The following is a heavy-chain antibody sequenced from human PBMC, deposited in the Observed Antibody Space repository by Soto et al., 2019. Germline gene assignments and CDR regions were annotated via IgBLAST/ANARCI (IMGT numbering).Heavy chain of an antibody. J-gene: IGHJ4*02. CDR1: GVAFSSSA. D-gene: IGHD2-2*01. Sequence: QLLESGGGLVQPGGSLRLSCTASGVAFSSSAMSWLRQAPGKGLECVSATSAGAESTYYAYAVKGRFTTSRDTSKRTMYLQMNSLRAEDTAVYFCAKRRYCSSTSCHAFDNWGQGTLVTVSS. CDR3: AKRRYCSSTSCHAFDN. CDR2: TSAGAEST. V-gene: IGHV3-23*01.